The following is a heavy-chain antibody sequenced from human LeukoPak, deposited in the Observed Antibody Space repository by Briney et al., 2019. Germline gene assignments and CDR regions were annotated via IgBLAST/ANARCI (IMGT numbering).Heavy chain of an antibody. D-gene: IGHD1-14*01. V-gene: IGHV3-74*01. CDR1: GFTFSRYW. CDR3: ARGGLEPVDY. CDR2: INEDGSTT. J-gene: IGHJ4*02. Sequence: GGSLRPSCAASGFTFSRYWMHWVRQAPGEGLVWVSRINEDGSTTSYADSVKGRFTISRDNAKNTLYLQMNGLRDEDTAVYYCARGGLEPVDYWGQGTLVTVSS.